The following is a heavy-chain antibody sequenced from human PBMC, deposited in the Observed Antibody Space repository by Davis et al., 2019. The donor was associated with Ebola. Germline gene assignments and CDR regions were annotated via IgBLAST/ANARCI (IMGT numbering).Heavy chain of an antibody. D-gene: IGHD4-17*01. V-gene: IGHV4-59*01. CDR3: ARFWGYGDYVLDY. CDR2: IYYSGST. J-gene: IGHJ4*02. Sequence: GSLRLSCTVSGGSISSYYWSWIRQPPGKGLEWIGYIYYSGSTNYNPSLKSRVTISVDTSKNQFSLKLSSVTAADTAVYYCARFWGYGDYVLDYWGQGTLVTVSS. CDR1: GGSISSYY.